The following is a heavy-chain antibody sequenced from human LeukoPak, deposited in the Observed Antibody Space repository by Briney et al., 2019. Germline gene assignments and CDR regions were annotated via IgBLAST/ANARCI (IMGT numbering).Heavy chain of an antibody. V-gene: IGHV4-59*01. D-gene: IGHD3-10*01. Sequence: SENLSLTCTVSGGSISSYYWSWIRQPPGKGLEWIGYTYYSGSTNYNPSLKSRVTISVDTSKNQFSLKLSSVTAADTAVYYCARSAGFGVPTDFDYWGQGTLVTVSS. CDR1: GGSISSYY. J-gene: IGHJ4*02. CDR3: ARSAGFGVPTDFDY. CDR2: TYYSGST.